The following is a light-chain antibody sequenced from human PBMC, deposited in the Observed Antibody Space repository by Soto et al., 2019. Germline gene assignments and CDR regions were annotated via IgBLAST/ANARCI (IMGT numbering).Light chain of an antibody. Sequence: EIVLTQSPGTLSLSPGERATLSCRASQSVSSNFFAWYQQKPGQAPRLLIYGASSRATGIPDRFSGSGSGTDLTLTISRLEPEDSALYYCQQYNSSPRMYTFGQGTKLEIK. V-gene: IGKV3-20*01. J-gene: IGKJ2*01. CDR2: GAS. CDR1: QSVSSNF. CDR3: QQYNSSPRMYT.